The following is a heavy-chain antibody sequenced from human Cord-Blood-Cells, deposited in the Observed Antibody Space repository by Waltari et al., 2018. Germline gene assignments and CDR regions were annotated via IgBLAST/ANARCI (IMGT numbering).Heavy chain of an antibody. V-gene: IGHV4-39*01. D-gene: IGHD6-6*01. CDR3: AKRDSRSSFDY. J-gene: IGHJ4*02. Sequence: QLQQQQSGPGLVKPSETLSPTCPVSGGSISSSSDYWGWIRQPPGKGLEWIGSIYYSGSTYYNPSLKIRVTISVDTSNNQFSLKLSAGTAAETAVYYCAKRDSRSSFDYWGQGTLVTVSS. CDR1: GGSISSSSDY. CDR2: IYYSGST.